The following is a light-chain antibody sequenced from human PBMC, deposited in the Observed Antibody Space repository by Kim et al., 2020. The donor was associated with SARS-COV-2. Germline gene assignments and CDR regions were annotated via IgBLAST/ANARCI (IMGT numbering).Light chain of an antibody. V-gene: IGKV3-20*01. J-gene: IGKJ1*01. Sequence: SSGERAPLSCRASQSLSSNSLAWYQQKPGQAPRLLIYAASSRATGIPDRFSGSGSGTDFTLTISRLEPEDFAMYYCQQYEGSSKTFGHGTKVEIK. CDR2: AAS. CDR3: QQYEGSSKT. CDR1: QSLSSNS.